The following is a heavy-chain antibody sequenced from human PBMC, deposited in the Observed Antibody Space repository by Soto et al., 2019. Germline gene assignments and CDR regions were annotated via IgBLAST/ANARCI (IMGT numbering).Heavy chain of an antibody. CDR2: IYYSGST. J-gene: IGHJ4*02. CDR1: GGSISRYY. D-gene: IGHD1-1*01. V-gene: IGHV4-59*01. Sequence: PSETLSLTCTVSGGSISRYYWSWIRQPPGKGLEWIGYIYYSGSTNYNPSLKSRGTISVDTSKNQFSLKLSSVTAADTAVYYCARAWNDVFPYFDYWGQGPLVTVSS. CDR3: ARAWNDVFPYFDY.